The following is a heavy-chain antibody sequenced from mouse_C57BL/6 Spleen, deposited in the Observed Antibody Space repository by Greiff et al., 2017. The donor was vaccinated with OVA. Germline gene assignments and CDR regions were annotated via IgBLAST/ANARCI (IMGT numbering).Heavy chain of an antibody. CDR2: IDPSDSYP. Sequence: QVQLQQPGAELVMPGASVKLSCKASGYTFTSYWMHWVKQRPGQGLEWIGEIDPSDSYPNYNQKFKGKSTLTVDKYSRTAYMQLSRLTSGESAVYYCARLSIYDGSSYGYFDYWGQGTTLTVSS. CDR1: GYTFTSYW. CDR3: ARLSIYDGSSYGYFDY. J-gene: IGHJ2*01. V-gene: IGHV1-69*01. D-gene: IGHD1-1*01.